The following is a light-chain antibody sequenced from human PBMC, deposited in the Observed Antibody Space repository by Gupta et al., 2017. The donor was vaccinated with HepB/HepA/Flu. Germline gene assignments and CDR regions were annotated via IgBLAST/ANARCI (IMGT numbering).Light chain of an antibody. CDR1: SGDVGGYNY. V-gene: IGLV2-11*01. CDR3: CSFAGSYTLSV. CDR2: DVS. Sequence: QSALTQPRSASGSPGPSVTISCTGTSGDVGGYNYVSWYQQHPGKAPKLMIFDVSKRPSGVPDRFSASKSGNTASLTISGLQAEDEADYYCCSFAGSYTLSVFGTGTKVTVL. J-gene: IGLJ1*01.